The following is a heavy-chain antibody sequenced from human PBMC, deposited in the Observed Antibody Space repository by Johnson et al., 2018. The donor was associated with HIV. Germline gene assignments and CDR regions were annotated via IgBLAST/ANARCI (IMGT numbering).Heavy chain of an antibody. Sequence: VQLVESGGGVVQPWGSLRLSCVASGLTFSICAMHWVRQAPGKGLEWVAVISHDESGKYYVDSVEGRFTISRDNAKNSLFLQMNSLRAGDTAVYYCAREDCSSTRCSDWDSAFDIWGQGTMVTVSS. J-gene: IGHJ3*02. CDR2: ISHDESGK. D-gene: IGHD2-2*01. V-gene: IGHV3-30*03. CDR3: AREDCSSTRCSDWDSAFDI. CDR1: GLTFSICA.